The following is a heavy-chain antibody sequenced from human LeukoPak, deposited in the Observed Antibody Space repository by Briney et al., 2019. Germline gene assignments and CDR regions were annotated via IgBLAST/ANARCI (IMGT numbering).Heavy chain of an antibody. CDR3: ARDRYSGYDPDGMDG. CDR1: GFTFSDYY. V-gene: IGHV3-11*04. Sequence: GGSLRLSCAASGFTFSDYYMSWIRQAPGKGLELVSYISISDTTIYYADSLKGRFTISRDNAKNSLYLQVDSLRAEDTAVYYCARDRYSGYDPDGMDGWGQGTKVTVSS. D-gene: IGHD5-12*01. J-gene: IGHJ6*02. CDR2: ISISDTTI.